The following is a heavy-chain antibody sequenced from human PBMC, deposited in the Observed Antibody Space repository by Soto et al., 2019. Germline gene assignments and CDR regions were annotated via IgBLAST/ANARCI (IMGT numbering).Heavy chain of an antibody. V-gene: IGHV4-31*11. J-gene: IGHJ4*02. CDR3: ARGDDYDGSDYAIFDY. Sequence: QVQLQESGPGLVKPSHTLSLTCAVSGGSISSGGYFWSWIRNHPGKGLEWIGYISNSGSTYYNPSLKSRVTMSVDTSKNQFSPKLSSVTAADTAVYYCARGDDYDGSDYAIFDYWGQGTLVTVSS. D-gene: IGHD3-22*01. CDR2: ISNSGST. CDR1: GGSISSGGYF.